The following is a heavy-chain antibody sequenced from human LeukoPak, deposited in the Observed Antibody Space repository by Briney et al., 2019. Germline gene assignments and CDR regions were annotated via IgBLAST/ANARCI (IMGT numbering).Heavy chain of an antibody. Sequence: SETLSLTCTISAASISSSSHHWGWIRQSPGKGLEWIGSIYYGQTIYYNPSLNSRVTISVVTSKDQFTLQLNSVTAADTAVYYCVRHDGRGGATMDAFDSWGQGSLVTVFS. V-gene: IGHV4-39*01. CDR1: AASISSSSHH. CDR2: IYYGQTI. J-gene: IGHJ5*01. D-gene: IGHD4/OR15-4a*01. CDR3: VRHDGRGGATMDAFDS.